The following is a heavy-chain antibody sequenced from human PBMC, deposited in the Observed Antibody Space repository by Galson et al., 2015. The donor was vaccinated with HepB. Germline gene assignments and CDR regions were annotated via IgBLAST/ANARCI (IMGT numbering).Heavy chain of an antibody. D-gene: IGHD6-13*01. CDR1: GFTFSSYS. CDR3: ARGTRSSWYDYYYYYMDV. J-gene: IGHJ6*03. V-gene: IGHV3-21*01. Sequence: SLRLSCAASGFTFSSYSMNWVRQAPGKGLEWVSSISSSSSYIYYADSVKGRFTISRDNAKNSLYLQMNSLRAEDTAVYYCARGTRSSWYDYYYYYMDVWGKGTTVTVSS. CDR2: ISSSSSYI.